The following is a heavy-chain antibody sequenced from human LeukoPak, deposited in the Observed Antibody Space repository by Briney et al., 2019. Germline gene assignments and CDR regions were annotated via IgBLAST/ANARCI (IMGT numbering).Heavy chain of an antibody. V-gene: IGHV1-2*02. CDR3: ARGGEYSRSSSTY. CDR2: ISANSGGT. D-gene: IGHD6-6*01. J-gene: IGHJ4*02. CDR1: GYTLTGYY. Sequence: ASVKVSCKASGYTLTGYYMHWVRQAPGQGLEWMGWISANSGGTNYAQKFQGKVTMTRDTSINTAYMELSGLRSDDTAVYYCARGGEYSRSSSTYWGQGTLVTVSS.